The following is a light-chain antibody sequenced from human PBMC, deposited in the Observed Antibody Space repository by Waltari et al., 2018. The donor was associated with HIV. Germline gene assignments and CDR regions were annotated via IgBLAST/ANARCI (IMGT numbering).Light chain of an antibody. J-gene: IGLJ2*01. CDR1: SSDIGSHT. Sequence: QSVLTQPPSASGTPGQRVTISCSGSSSDIGSHTVNWYQQLPGTAPRLLIYTNNQRTSGVPDRFSGSKSGTSASLVISGLQSEDEADYFCAAWDDSLNGDVVFGGGTKLTVL. V-gene: IGLV1-44*01. CDR3: AAWDDSLNGDVV. CDR2: TNN.